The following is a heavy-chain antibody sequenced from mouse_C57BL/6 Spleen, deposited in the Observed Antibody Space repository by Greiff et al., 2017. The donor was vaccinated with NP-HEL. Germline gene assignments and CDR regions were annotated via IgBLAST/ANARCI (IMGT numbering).Heavy chain of an antibody. D-gene: IGHD2-4*01. J-gene: IGHJ3*01. CDR3: ARKGNDYDPFAY. V-gene: IGHV2-2*01. CDR1: GFSLTSYG. Sequence: QVQLQQSGPGLVQPSQSLSITCTVSGFSLTSYGVHWVRQSPGKGLEWLGVIWSGGSTDYNAAFISRLSISKDNSKSQVFFKMNSLQADDTAIYYCARKGNDYDPFAYWGQGTLVTVSA. CDR2: IWSGGST.